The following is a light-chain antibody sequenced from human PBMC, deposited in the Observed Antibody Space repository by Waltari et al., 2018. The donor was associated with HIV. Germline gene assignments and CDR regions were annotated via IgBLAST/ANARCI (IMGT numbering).Light chain of an antibody. J-gene: IGLJ2*01. CDR2: RNN. CDR3: ATWDDSLSGVV. Sequence: QSVLTQPPSASATPGQRVTISCSGSSSNIGHYYVYWYQQLPGATPKGLIFRNNRRPSGVPDRFAGSKSGTSASLAISVLRSEDEADYYCATWDDSLSGVVFGGGTKLTVL. CDR1: SSNIGHYY. V-gene: IGLV1-47*01.